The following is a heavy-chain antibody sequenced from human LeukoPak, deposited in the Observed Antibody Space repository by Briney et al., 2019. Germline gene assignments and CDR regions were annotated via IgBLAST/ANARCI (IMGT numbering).Heavy chain of an antibody. V-gene: IGHV3-23*01. J-gene: IGHJ4*02. CDR2: ISDSDGST. CDR1: RFTFTIHA. D-gene: IGHD1-26*01. CDR3: AKRGAEVGATVAPGDY. Sequence: PGGSQRLSCAASRFTFTIHAMSWVRQAPGKGLEWVSGISDSDGSTYYADSVKGRFTISRDNSKNMVYLQMNSPRAEDTAVYYCAKRGAEVGATVAPGDYWGQGTLVTVSS.